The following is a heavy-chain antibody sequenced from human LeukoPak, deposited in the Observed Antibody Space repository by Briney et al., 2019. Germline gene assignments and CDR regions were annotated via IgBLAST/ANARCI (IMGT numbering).Heavy chain of an antibody. CDR2: INTSKGNT. CDR3: AREYGTENDY. Sequence: YTFTNYGVHWVRQAPGQGLEWMAWINTSKGNTEYAQKFQGRVTLTTDTSTSTAYMELRSLRSDDTAVYYCAREYGTENDYWGQGTLVTVSS. J-gene: IGHJ4*02. V-gene: IGHV1-18*01. D-gene: IGHD1-26*01. CDR1: YTFTNYG.